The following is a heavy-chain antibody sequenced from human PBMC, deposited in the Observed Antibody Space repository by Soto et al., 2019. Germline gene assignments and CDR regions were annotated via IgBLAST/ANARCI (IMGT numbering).Heavy chain of an antibody. Sequence: QVQLVESGGGVVQPGRSLRLSCAASGFTFSSYGMHWVRQAPGKGLEWVAVIWYDGSNKYYADSVKGQFTISRDNSKNAPYLQMNSLRAEDTAVYYCARDLLGYYGSGLPDYWGQGTLVTVAS. CDR2: IWYDGSNK. V-gene: IGHV3-33*01. D-gene: IGHD3-10*01. CDR3: ARDLLGYYGSGLPDY. J-gene: IGHJ4*02. CDR1: GFTFSSYG.